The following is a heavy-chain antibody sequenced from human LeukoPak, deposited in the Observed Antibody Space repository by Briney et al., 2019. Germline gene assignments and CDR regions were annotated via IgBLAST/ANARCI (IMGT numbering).Heavy chain of an antibody. CDR1: GYSFTSYW. D-gene: IGHD3-10*01. J-gene: IGHJ4*02. CDR3: ARAFYASGSYNY. Sequence: GEALKISCKGSGYSFTSYWIGWVRQMGGKGLEWMGIIYPGDSNNRYSPSFQGQVTISADKSISTSYLQWSSLKASDTAMYYCARAFYASGSYNYWGQGTLVTVSS. CDR2: IYPGDSNN. V-gene: IGHV5-51*01.